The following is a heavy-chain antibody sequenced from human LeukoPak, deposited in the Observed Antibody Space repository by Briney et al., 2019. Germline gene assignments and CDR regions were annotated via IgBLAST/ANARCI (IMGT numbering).Heavy chain of an antibody. V-gene: IGHV1-8*01. D-gene: IGHD3-22*01. J-gene: IGHJ4*02. CDR1: GYTFTSYD. Sequence: ASVKVSCKASGYTFTSYDINWVRQATGQGLEWMGWMNPNSGNTGYAQKFQGRVTMTRNTSISTAYMELSSLRSEDTAVYYCARASHDYYASSGYPTDWGQGTLVTVSS. CDR3: ARASHDYYASSGYPTD. CDR2: MNPNSGNT.